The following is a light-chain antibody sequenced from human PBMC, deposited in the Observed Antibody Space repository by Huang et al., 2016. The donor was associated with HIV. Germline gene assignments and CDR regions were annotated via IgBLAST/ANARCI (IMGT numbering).Light chain of an antibody. CDR2: AAS. CDR3: QQSYSIPPWT. CDR1: QSISSY. Sequence: DIQMTQSPSSLSASVGDRVTITCRASQSISSYLNWYQQKPGKAPKLLIYAASSLQSGVPSRFSGSGSGKDFTLTISSLQPEDFATYYCQQSYSIPPWTFGQGTKVEIK. J-gene: IGKJ1*01. V-gene: IGKV1-39*01.